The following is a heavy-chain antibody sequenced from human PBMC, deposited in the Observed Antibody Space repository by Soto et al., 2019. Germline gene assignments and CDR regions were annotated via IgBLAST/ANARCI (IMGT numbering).Heavy chain of an antibody. CDR3: AKVAVPFLEWVARYYFDY. J-gene: IGHJ4*02. D-gene: IGHD3-3*02. Sequence: EVQLLESGGGLVQPGGSLRLSCVGSGFPFSNYAMTWVRQAPGKGLEWVSVMGGSGNNTYQADAVKGRFTISRDNSKNTLYLQMSSLSAEDSAVYFCAKVAVPFLEWVARYYFDYWGQGTVVTVSS. CDR1: GFPFSNYA. V-gene: IGHV3-23*01. CDR2: MGGSGNNT.